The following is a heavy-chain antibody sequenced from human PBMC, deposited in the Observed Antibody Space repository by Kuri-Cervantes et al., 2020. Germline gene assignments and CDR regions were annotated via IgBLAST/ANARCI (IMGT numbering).Heavy chain of an antibody. CDR2: IKQDGSEK. D-gene: IGHD6-13*01. CDR3: AKSSAKTVAAASSGPDYYYYYYYMDV. CDR1: GFTFSSYW. V-gene: IGHV3-7*03. J-gene: IGHJ6*03. Sequence: ETLSLTCAASGFTFSSYWMSWVRQAPGKGLEWVANIKQDGSEKYYVDSVKGRFTISRDNAKNSLYLQMNSLRAEDTALYYCAKSSAKTVAAASSGPDYYYYYYYMDVWGKGTTVTVSS.